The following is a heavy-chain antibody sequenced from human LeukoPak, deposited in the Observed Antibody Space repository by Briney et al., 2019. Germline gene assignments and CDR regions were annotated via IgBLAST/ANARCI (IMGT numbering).Heavy chain of an antibody. CDR2: ISAYNGNT. CDR3: ARREVRGVIDYYYYGMDV. CDR1: GYTFTSYG. Sequence: ASVKVSCKASGYTFTSYGISWVRQAPGQGLEWMGWISAYNGNTNYAQKFQGRVTITRDTSASTAYMELSSLRSEDTAVYYCARREVRGVIDYYYYGMDVWGQGTTVTVSS. J-gene: IGHJ6*02. V-gene: IGHV1-18*01. D-gene: IGHD3-10*01.